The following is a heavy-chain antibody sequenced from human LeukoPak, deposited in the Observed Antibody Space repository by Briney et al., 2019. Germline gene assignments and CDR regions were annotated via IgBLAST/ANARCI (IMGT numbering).Heavy chain of an antibody. CDR1: GFTFSSYV. CDR2: ISDSGGNT. J-gene: IGHJ4*02. CDR3: AKRGVVIRVILVGFHKEAYYFES. D-gene: IGHD3/OR15-3a*01. V-gene: IGHV3-23*01. Sequence: GGSLRLSCAASGFTFSSYVMSWVRQAPGKGLEWVAGISDSGGNTKYADSVEGRFTISRDNPKNTLYLQMNSLRAEDTAVYFCAKRGVVIRVILVGFHKEAYYFESWGQGALVTVSS.